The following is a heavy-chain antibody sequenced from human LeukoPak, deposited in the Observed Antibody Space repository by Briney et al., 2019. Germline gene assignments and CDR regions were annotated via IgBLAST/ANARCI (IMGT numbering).Heavy chain of an antibody. V-gene: IGHV3-48*03. D-gene: IGHD3-10*02. J-gene: IGHJ6*04. CDR2: ISSSSSAI. Sequence: GGSLRLSCAASGFTFSSYEMNWVRQAPGQGLEWVAYISSSSSAIYYADSVKGRFTISRDTAKNSVYLQLNSLRAEDTAVYYCAELGITMIGGVWGKGTTVTISS. CDR1: GFTFSSYE. CDR3: AELGITMIGGV.